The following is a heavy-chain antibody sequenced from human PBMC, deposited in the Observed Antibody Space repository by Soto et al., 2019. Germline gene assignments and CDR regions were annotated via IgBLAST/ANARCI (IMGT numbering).Heavy chain of an antibody. J-gene: IGHJ5*02. Sequence: GGSLRLSCTASGFTFGDYAMSWFRQAPGKGLEWVGFIRSKAYGGTTEYAASVKGRFTISRDDSKSIAYLQMNSLKTEDTAVYYCTRDRGSSSSFGGFDPWGQGTLVTVSS. V-gene: IGHV3-49*03. CDR1: GFTFGDYA. D-gene: IGHD6-6*01. CDR3: TRDRGSSSSFGGFDP. CDR2: IRSKAYGGTT.